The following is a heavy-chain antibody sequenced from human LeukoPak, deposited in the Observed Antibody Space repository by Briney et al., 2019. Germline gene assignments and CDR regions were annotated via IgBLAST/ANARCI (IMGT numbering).Heavy chain of an antibody. CDR3: ARHSLYSSGYAFDI. D-gene: IGHD6-19*01. J-gene: IGHJ3*02. CDR2: IYYSGST. V-gene: IGHV4-39*01. Sequence: HSETLSLTCNVSGGSISSSSYYWGWIRQPPGKGLEWTGSIYYSGSTYYNPSLKSRVTISVDTYKNQFSLKLSSVTAADTAVYYCARHSLYSSGYAFDIWGQGTMVTVSS. CDR1: GGSISSSSYY.